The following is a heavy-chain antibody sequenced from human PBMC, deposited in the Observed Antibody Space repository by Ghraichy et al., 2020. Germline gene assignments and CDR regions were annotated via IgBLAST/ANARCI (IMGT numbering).Heavy chain of an antibody. D-gene: IGHD3-9*01. J-gene: IGHJ4*02. CDR3: ARGCFDYPFDY. CDR1: GYTFTSYA. Sequence: ASVKVSCKASGYTFTSYAMHWVRQAPGQRLEWMGWINAGNGNTKYSQKFQGRVTITRDTSASTAYMELSSLRSEDTAVYYGARGCFDYPFDYWGQGTLVTVSS. V-gene: IGHV1-3*01. CDR2: INAGNGNT.